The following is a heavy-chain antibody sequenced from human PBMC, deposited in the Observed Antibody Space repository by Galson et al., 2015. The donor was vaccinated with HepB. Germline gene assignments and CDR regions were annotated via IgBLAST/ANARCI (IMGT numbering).Heavy chain of an antibody. CDR1: GYILTELS. J-gene: IGHJ4*02. Sequence: SVKVSCKVSGYILTELSMHWVRQAPGKGLEWMGGFDPEDGETIYAQKFQGRVTMTEDTSTDTAYMELSSLRSEDTAVYYCALTRWFGELHSGWGQGTLVTVSS. CDR2: FDPEDGET. V-gene: IGHV1-24*01. D-gene: IGHD3-10*01. CDR3: ALTRWFGELHSG.